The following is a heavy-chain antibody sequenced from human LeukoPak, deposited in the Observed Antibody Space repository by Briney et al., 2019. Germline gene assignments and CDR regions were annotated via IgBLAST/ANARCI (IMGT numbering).Heavy chain of an antibody. V-gene: IGHV3-7*01. CDR1: GFTFSSYW. CDR2: IKQDGSEK. J-gene: IGHJ3*02. D-gene: IGHD2-15*01. CDR3: ARRDGIVVVVAAWAFDI. Sequence: GGSLRLSCAASGFTFSSYWMSWVRQAPGKGLEWVANIKQDGSEKYYVDSVKGRFTISRDNAKNSLYLQMNSLRAEDTAVYYCARRDGIVVVVAAWAFDIWGQGTMVNVSS.